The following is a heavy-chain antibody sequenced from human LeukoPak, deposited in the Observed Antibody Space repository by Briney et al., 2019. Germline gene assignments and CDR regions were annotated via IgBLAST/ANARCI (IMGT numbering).Heavy chain of an antibody. CDR3: ARGSSYYYY. J-gene: IGHJ4*02. Sequence: GGSLRLSYAASGFIFSSYGMSWVRQAPGKGLEWVANIKPGGSEKYYVDSVKGRFTISRDNAKDSLYLQMNSLRAEDTAVYYCARGSSYYYYWGQGTLVTVSS. CDR1: GFIFSSYG. CDR2: IKPGGSEK. D-gene: IGHD3-22*01. V-gene: IGHV3-7*05.